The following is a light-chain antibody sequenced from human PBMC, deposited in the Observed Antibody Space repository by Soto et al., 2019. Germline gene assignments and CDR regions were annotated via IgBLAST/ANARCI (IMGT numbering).Light chain of an antibody. CDR1: QSINSH. J-gene: IGKJ2*01. V-gene: IGKV1-39*01. Sequence: DIQMTQSPSSLSAPVGDRVTITCRASQSINSHLNWYQQKPGKAPKLLIYAASNLQIGVPSGFSGSESGTDFTLTISSLQPEDFATYYCQQTFGIPYTFGQGTKLEIK. CDR3: QQTFGIPYT. CDR2: AAS.